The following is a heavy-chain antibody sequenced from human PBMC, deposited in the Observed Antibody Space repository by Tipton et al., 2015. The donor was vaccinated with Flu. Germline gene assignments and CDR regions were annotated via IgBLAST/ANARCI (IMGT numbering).Heavy chain of an antibody. J-gene: IGHJ6*02. CDR2: ICPGDSDT. Sequence: QLVQSGGEVKKPGESLRISCKGSGYIFSNYWLAWVRQVPGRGLEWMGIICPGDSDTRYNAPFQGQVTIPADKSTTTAYLQWSSLRASDRATYYWASRADGYDNGYRCGMDVCGYGTGVIVS. D-gene: IGHD5-24*01. V-gene: IGHV5-51*01. CDR3: ASRADGYDNGYRCGMDV. CDR1: GYIFSNYW.